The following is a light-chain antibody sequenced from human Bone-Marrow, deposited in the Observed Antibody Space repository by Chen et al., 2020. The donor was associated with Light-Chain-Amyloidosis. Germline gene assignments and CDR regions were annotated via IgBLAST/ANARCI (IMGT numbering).Light chain of an antibody. CDR1: SSNIGNNY. CDR2: DNN. CDR3: GAWDNGLSDWM. V-gene: IGLV1-51*01. J-gene: IGLJ3*02. Sequence: QSVLTQPPSVSAAPGQRVTISCSGSSSNIGNNYVSWYQQLPGTAPKLLIYDNNKRPSGIPDRFSGCKSGTSATLGITGLQTGCEADYYCGAWDNGLSDWMFGGGTKLTVL.